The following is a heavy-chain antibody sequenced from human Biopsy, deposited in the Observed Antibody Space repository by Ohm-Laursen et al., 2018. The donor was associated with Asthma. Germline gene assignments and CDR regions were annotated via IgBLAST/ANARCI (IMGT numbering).Heavy chain of an antibody. V-gene: IGHV4-59*11. Sequence: TLSLTCTGSDGSIRSHDWTRNPPPQGKGLEYIGDVSHTGSTNDNPSLKSRVTMSLYTSKMQFPLRLTFVTPADTAVYYWASLADCGGGGCYSYGWFDPWGQGTRVTVSS. CDR1: DGSIRSHD. D-gene: IGHD2-15*01. CDR2: VSHTGST. CDR3: ASLADCGGGGCYSYGWFDP. J-gene: IGHJ5*02.